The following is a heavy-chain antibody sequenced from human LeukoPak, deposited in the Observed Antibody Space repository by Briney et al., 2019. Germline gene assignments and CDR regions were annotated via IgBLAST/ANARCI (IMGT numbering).Heavy chain of an antibody. J-gene: IGHJ4*02. CDR2: ITSDGRTT. CDR3: ARDRYYVPDY. CDR1: GFSFSTSW. D-gene: IGHD3-16*01. Sequence: GGSLRLSCAASGFSFSTSWMHWFRQGPGRGLVWVSRITSDGRTTIYADSVKGRFSISRDNSKNTLFLQMNSLRADDTAVYYCARDRYYVPDYWGQGTLVTVSS. V-gene: IGHV3-74*01.